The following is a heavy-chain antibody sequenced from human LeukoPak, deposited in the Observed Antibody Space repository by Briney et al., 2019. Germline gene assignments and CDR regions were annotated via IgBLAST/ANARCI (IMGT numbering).Heavy chain of an antibody. V-gene: IGHV3-23*01. CDR2: IDRGVGST. D-gene: IGHD1-26*01. CDR3: AKDPKFAWVGATGLNWFDP. J-gene: IGHJ5*02. CDR1: GFTFSKYD. Sequence: GGSLRLSCAASGFTFSKYDLSWVRQAPGKGLECVSAIDRGVGSTYYADSVKGRFTISRDNSKNTLYLQMNSLRAEDTAVYYCAKDPKFAWVGATGLNWFDPWGQGTLVTVSS.